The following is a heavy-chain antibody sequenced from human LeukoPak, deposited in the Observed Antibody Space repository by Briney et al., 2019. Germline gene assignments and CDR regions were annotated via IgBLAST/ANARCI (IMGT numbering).Heavy chain of an antibody. CDR3: TRAAAAAATTARFDT. CDR2: IRSKVYGGTP. V-gene: IGHV3-49*04. Sequence: PGGSLRLSCTASGFTFGDYAMSWVRQAPGKGLEWVGFIRSKVYGGTPEYAASVKGRFTISRDGSKNIASLQMNSLKTEDTAVYYCTRAAAAAATTARFDTWGQGTLVTVSS. D-gene: IGHD6-13*01. CDR1: GFTFGDYA. J-gene: IGHJ5*02.